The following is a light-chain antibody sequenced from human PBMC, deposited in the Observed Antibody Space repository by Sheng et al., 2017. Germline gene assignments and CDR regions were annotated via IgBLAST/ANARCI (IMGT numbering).Light chain of an antibody. V-gene: IGKV1-33*01. CDR1: QDINTD. CDR3: QQYDKIPPT. Sequence: IQMTQSPPSVSALVGDRVTITCQASQDINTDLNWYQQTVGKAPRLLIFAASNLHAGVPSRFSGGGSGTTFTFTITSLQPEDVGTYYCQQYDKIPPTFGPGTKVDLK. CDR2: AAS. J-gene: IGKJ3*01.